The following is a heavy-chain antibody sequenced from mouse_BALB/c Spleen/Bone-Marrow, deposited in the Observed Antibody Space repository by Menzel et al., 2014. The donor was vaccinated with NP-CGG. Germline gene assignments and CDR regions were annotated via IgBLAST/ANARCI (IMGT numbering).Heavy chain of an antibody. Sequence: SGPELVKPGASVRISCKASGYTFTSYYIHWVKQRPGQGLEWIGWIYPGNVNTQYNEKFMGKATLTADKSSSTAYMQLSSLTSEDSAVYFCARGITTRGGDCWGQGTTLTVSS. V-gene: IGHV1S56*01. J-gene: IGHJ2*01. D-gene: IGHD2-4*01. CDR2: IYPGNVNT. CDR1: GYTFTSYY. CDR3: ARGITTRGGDC.